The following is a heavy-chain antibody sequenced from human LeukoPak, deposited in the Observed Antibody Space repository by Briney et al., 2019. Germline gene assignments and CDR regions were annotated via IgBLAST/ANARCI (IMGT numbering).Heavy chain of an antibody. CDR3: ARGLWFGELSDGFDI. V-gene: IGHV3-15*07. Sequence: GGSLRLSCAASGFSFSNAWMNWVRQAPGKGLEWVGRIKSKTDGGTTDYTAPVKGRFTISRDDSKNTLYLQMNSLKTEDTAVYYCARGLWFGELSDGFDIWGQGTMVTVSS. CDR1: GFSFSNAW. J-gene: IGHJ3*02. D-gene: IGHD3-10*01. CDR2: IKSKTDGGTT.